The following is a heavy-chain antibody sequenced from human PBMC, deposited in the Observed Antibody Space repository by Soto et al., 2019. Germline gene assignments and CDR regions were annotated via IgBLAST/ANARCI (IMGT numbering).Heavy chain of an antibody. D-gene: IGHD6-13*01. CDR3: ARELGSNSDAFDM. J-gene: IGHJ3*02. Sequence: PGGSLRLSCAASGFTFSDYYMSWIRQAPGKGLEWISYVSSVSGYTNYANSVRGRITVSRDNARNSLYLQMNSLRAEDTAVYYCARELGSNSDAFDMWGQGTMVTVSS. V-gene: IGHV3-11*06. CDR1: GFTFSDYY. CDR2: VSSVSGYT.